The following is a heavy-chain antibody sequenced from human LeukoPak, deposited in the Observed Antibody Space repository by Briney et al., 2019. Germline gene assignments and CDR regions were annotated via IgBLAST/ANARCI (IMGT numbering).Heavy chain of an antibody. CDR1: GYTFTSYD. CDR3: ASRGELRYFDWSSFDY. CDR2: MNPNSGNT. D-gene: IGHD3-9*01. V-gene: IGHV1-8*01. Sequence: ASVKVSCKASGYTFTSYDINWVRQATGQGLEWMGWMNPNSGNTGYAQKFQGRVTMTRDTSISTAYMELSRLRSDDTAVYYCASRGELRYFDWSSFDYWGQGTLVTVSS. J-gene: IGHJ4*02.